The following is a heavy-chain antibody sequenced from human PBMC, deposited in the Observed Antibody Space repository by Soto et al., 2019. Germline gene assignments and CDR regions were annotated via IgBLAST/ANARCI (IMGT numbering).Heavy chain of an antibody. CDR2: ISYSGRT. Sequence: QVQLQESGPGLVKPSETLPLTCTVSGGSMSSYYWSWIRQPPGKGLEWIGYISYSGRTKYNSSLKSRVTISVDTSKNQFSLKLTSVTAADTAVYYCGRSYCRDDVSCNWFDPWAQGTLVTVPS. D-gene: IGHD2-15*01. CDR3: GRSYCRDDVSCNWFDP. V-gene: IGHV4-59*01. J-gene: IGHJ5*02. CDR1: GGSMSSYY.